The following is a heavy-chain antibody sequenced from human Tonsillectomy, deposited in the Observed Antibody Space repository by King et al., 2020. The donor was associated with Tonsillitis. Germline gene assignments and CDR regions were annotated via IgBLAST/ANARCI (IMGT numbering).Heavy chain of an antibody. J-gene: IGHJ6*03. CDR2: IYSGGST. CDR3: ATLDTNYYYYMDV. CDR1: GFTVSSNY. V-gene: IGHV3-53*04. Sequence: QLVQSGGGLVQPGGSLRLSCAASGFTVSSNYMSWVRQAPGQGLEWVSVIYSGGSTYYADSVKGRFTISRHNSKNTLYLQMNSLRAEDTAVYYCATLDTNYYYYMDVWGKGTTVTVSS. D-gene: IGHD5-18*01.